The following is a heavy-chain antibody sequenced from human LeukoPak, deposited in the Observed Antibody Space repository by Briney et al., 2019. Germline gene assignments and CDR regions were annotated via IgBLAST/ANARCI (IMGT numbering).Heavy chain of an antibody. J-gene: IGHJ4*02. CDR2: INTNTGNP. Sequence: GASVKVSCKASGYTFTSYAMNWVRQVPGQGLEWMGWINTNTGNPTYAQGFTGRFVFSLDTSVSTAYLQISSLKAEDTAVYYCARDPNHYYDSSGYYGDYWGQGTLVTVSS. D-gene: IGHD3-22*01. V-gene: IGHV7-4-1*02. CDR1: GYTFTSYA. CDR3: ARDPNHYYDSSGYYGDY.